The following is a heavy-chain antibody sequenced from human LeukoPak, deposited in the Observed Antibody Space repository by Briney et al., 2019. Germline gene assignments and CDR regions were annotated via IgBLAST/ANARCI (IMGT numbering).Heavy chain of an antibody. D-gene: IGHD1-26*01. V-gene: IGHV3-23*01. CDR3: AKAQVGANLHAFDI. CDR1: GFTFSSCA. CDR2: ITGSGGST. J-gene: IGHJ3*02. Sequence: GGSLRLSCAASGFTFSSCAMNWVRQAPGKGLEWVSAITGSGGSTYYADSVKGRFTISRDNSKNTLYLQMNSLRAEDTAVYYCAKAQVGANLHAFDIWGQRKNVTVSS.